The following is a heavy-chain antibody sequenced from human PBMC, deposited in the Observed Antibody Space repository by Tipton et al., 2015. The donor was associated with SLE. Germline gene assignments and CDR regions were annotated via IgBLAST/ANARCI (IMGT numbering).Heavy chain of an antibody. V-gene: IGHV1-2*02. CDR2: INPNTGGT. Sequence: QLVQSGAEVKKPGASVKVSCKASGYTFTDYYMHWVRQAPGQGLEWMGWINPNTGGTNYAQKFQGRVTMTRDTSISTAYMELSRLRSDDTAVYHCARVFIFYDSSGYYPFDYWGQGTLVTVSS. D-gene: IGHD3-22*01. CDR1: GYTFTDYY. J-gene: IGHJ4*02. CDR3: ARVFIFYDSSGYYPFDY.